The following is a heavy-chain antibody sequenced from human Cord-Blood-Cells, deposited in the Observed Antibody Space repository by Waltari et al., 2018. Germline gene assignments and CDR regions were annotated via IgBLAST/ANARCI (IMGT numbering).Heavy chain of an antibody. CDR2: IDWDDDK. Sequence: QVTLRESGPALVKPTQTLTLTCTFSGFSLSTSGMFVSWIRQPPGKALEWLALIDWDDDKYYSTSLKTRLTISKDTSKNQVVLTMTNMDPVDTATYYCARNYGGNSYFDYWGQGTLVTVSS. D-gene: IGHD4-17*01. CDR1: GFSLSTSGMF. CDR3: ARNYGGNSYFDY. V-gene: IGHV2-70*01. J-gene: IGHJ4*02.